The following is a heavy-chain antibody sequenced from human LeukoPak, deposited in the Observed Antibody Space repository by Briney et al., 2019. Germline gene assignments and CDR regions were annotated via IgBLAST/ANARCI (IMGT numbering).Heavy chain of an antibody. V-gene: IGHV3-23*01. D-gene: IGHD3-10*01. J-gene: IGHJ5*02. CDR1: GFTFSHHG. CDR2: IRADAITT. CDR3: ARVYPNYYGSGSYYNRRGFDT. Sequence: GGSLRLSCAASGFTFSHHGMNWVRQAPGKGLEWVSGIRADAITTYYADSVKGRFTISRDNSKNSLYLQMNSLRAEDTAIYYCARVYPNYYGSGSYYNRRGFDTWGQGTLVTVSS.